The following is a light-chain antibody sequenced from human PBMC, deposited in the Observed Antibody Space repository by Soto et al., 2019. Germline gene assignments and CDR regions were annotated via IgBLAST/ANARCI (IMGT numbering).Light chain of an antibody. CDR3: QAYDSSLSGYV. CDR2: GNN. CDR1: SSNIGAGYD. J-gene: IGLJ1*01. V-gene: IGLV1-40*01. Sequence: QSVLTQPPSVSGAPGQRVTISCTGSSSNIGAGYDVHWYQQLPGTAPKVLIYGNNNRPSGVPDRISGSKSGTSASLAITGLHAADEADYYCQAYDSSLSGYVFGTGTKLTVL.